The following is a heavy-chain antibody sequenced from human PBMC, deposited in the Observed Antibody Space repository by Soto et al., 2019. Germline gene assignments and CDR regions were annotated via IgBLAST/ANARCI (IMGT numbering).Heavy chain of an antibody. V-gene: IGHV4-34*01. CDR3: ARMNSGYDPLAPPFDY. J-gene: IGHJ4*02. D-gene: IGHD5-12*01. CDR2: INYIGSNT. Sequence: SETLSLTCAVYGGSFSGYYWSWIRQSPEKGLEWMGEINYIGSNTNYNPSLKSRVTISVDMSKNQFSLKLTSVTAADAAVYYCARMNSGYDPLAPPFDYWGQGTLVTVSS. CDR1: GGSFSGYY.